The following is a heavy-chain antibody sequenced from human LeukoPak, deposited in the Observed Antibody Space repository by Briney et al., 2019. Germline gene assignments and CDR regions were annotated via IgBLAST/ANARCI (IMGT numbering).Heavy chain of an antibody. D-gene: IGHD5-18*01. J-gene: IGHJ4*02. V-gene: IGHV4-59*01. CDR1: GGSISSYY. CDR3: VRVESYGLSYYFDY. Sequence: SETLSLTCTVSGGSISSYYWSWLRQPPGKGLEWIGYIYYSGSTKYNPSLKSRVTISVDTSKNRFSLKLSSVTAADTAVYYCVRVESYGLSYYFDYWGQGTLVTVSS. CDR2: IYYSGST.